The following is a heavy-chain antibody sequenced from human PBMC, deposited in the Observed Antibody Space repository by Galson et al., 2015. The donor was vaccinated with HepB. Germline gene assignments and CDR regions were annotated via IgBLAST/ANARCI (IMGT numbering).Heavy chain of an antibody. CDR3: ATGQRYSNN. D-gene: IGHD1-26*01. Sequence: SVKVSCKASGFTFSSSTVQWVRQARGQRLEWIGWIVVGRDYTKYAQKFQGRVTITRDMSTSMVYLELYSLTSEDTAVYYCATGQRYSNNWGQGTLVTVSS. CDR1: GFTFSSST. V-gene: IGHV1-58*01. J-gene: IGHJ4*02. CDR2: IVVGRDYT.